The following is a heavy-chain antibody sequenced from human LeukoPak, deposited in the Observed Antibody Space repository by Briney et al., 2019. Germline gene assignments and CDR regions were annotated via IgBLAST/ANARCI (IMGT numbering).Heavy chain of an antibody. CDR2: IYYSGST. CDR3: ASLGWCSSTSCRDDY. Sequence: SETLSLTCTVSGGSISSSSYYWGWIRQPPGKGLEWIGSIYYSGSTYYNPSLKSRVTISVDTSKNQFSLKLSSVTAADTAVYYCASLGWCSSTSCRDDYWGQGTLVTVSS. CDR1: GGSISSSSYY. V-gene: IGHV4-39*01. D-gene: IGHD2-2*01. J-gene: IGHJ4*02.